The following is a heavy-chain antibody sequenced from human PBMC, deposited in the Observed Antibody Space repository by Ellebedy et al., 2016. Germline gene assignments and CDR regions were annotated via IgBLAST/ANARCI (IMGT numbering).Heavy chain of an antibody. Sequence: SETLSLXCTVSGGSISGYYWSWVRQPAGKGMEWIGRIKTSGRTDYNPSLKSRVTISVDTSKNQFSLKLSSVTAADTAVYYCARRRAYSSSSIYSPWGQGTLVTVSS. V-gene: IGHV4-4*07. J-gene: IGHJ5*02. CDR1: GGSISGYY. D-gene: IGHD6-6*01. CDR2: IKTSGRT. CDR3: ARRRAYSSSSIYSP.